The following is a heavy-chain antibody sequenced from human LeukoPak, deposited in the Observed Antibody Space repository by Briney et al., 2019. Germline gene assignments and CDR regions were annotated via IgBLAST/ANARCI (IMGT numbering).Heavy chain of an antibody. CDR1: GYTFTGYY. CDR3: ARDGELPIVAPEGNWFDP. J-gene: IGHJ5*02. CDR2: INPNSGGT. D-gene: IGHD6-13*01. Sequence: ASVKVSCKASGYTFTGYYMHWVRQAPGQGLEWMGWINPNSGGTNYAQKFQGRVTTTRDTSISTAYMEVSRLRSDDTAVYYCARDGELPIVAPEGNWFDPWGQGTLVTVSS. V-gene: IGHV1-2*02.